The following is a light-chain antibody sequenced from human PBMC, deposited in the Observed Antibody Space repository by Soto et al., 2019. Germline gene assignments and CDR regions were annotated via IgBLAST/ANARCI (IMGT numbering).Light chain of an antibody. Sequence: QSALTQPASVSGSPGQSITISCTGTSGDVGAYDYVSWYQQHPGKAPRLMIYDVSSRPSGASNRFSGSKSGNTASLTISGLQAEDEADYYCCSYAGRSTWVFGGGTRSPS. CDR2: DVS. J-gene: IGLJ3*02. V-gene: IGLV2-14*01. CDR3: CSYAGRSTWV. CDR1: SGDVGAYDY.